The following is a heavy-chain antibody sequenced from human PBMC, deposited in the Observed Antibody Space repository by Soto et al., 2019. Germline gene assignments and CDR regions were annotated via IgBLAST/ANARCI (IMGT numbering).Heavy chain of an antibody. CDR1: GFTFSTYA. J-gene: IGHJ5*02. CDR3: ARAPSRTTVTTLVDP. V-gene: IGHV3-23*01. CDR2: ISASGDST. Sequence: EVLLLESGGGLVQPGGSLRLSCAASGFTFSTYAMNWVRQAPGKGLEWVSSISASGDSTYYADSVKGRFTISRDNSKNTLYLQMNSLRAEDTALYYCARAPSRTTVTTLVDPWGQGTLVTVSS. D-gene: IGHD4-17*01.